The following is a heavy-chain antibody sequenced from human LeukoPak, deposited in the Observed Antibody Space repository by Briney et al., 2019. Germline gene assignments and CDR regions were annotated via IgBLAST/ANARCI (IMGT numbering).Heavy chain of an antibody. J-gene: IGHJ4*02. CDR3: ARDPPVWGSYRYTGGFDY. D-gene: IGHD3-16*02. CDR1: GYSISSGYY. CDR2: IYHSGST. Sequence: PSETLSLTCAVSGYSISSGYYWGWIRQPPGKGLEWIGSIYHSGSTYYNPSLKSRVTISVDTSKNQFSLKLSPATAADTAVYYCARDPPVWGSYRYTGGFDYWGQGTLVTVSS. V-gene: IGHV4-38-2*02.